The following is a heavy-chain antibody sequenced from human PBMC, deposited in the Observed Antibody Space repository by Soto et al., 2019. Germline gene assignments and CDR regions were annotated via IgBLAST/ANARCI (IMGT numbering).Heavy chain of an antibody. V-gene: IGHV4-39*07. CDR3: ARDRAYITGTRWFDP. CDR2: IYYSGST. Sequence: PSETLSLTCTVSGGSISSSSYYWGWIRQPPGRGLEWIGRIYYSGSTYYNPSLKSRVTISVDTSKNQFSLKLSSVTAADTSVYYCARDRAYITGTRWFDPWGQGTLVTVSS. D-gene: IGHD1-7*01. J-gene: IGHJ5*02. CDR1: GGSISSSSYY.